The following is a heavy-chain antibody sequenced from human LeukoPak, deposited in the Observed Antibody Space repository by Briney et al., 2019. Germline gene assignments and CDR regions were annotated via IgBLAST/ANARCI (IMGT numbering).Heavy chain of an antibody. D-gene: IGHD6-13*01. CDR2: ISAYNGNT. V-gene: IGHV1-18*01. Sequence: GASVKVSCKASGYTFTSYGISWVRQAPGQGLEWMGWISAYNGNTNYAQKLQGRVTMTTDTSTSTAYMELRSLRSDDTAVYYCARDFLGNIGLRSSWYFLGDYWGQGTLVTVSS. CDR1: GYTFTSYG. CDR3: ARDFLGNIGLRSSWYFLGDY. J-gene: IGHJ4*02.